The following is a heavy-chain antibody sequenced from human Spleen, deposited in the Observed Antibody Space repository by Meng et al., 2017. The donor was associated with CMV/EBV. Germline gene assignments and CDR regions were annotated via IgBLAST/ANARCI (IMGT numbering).Heavy chain of an antibody. CDR3: ARWLNQGGTL. Sequence: GGSLRLSCAASGFTFRSYAMSWVRLAPGKGLEWVSSIYSGAGSTYHADSVKGRFTISRDNSKNTLYLQMNSLRAEDTAVYYCARWLNQGGTLWGQGTLVTVSS. V-gene: IGHV3-23*03. J-gene: IGHJ4*02. D-gene: IGHD5-18*01. CDR1: GFTFRSYA. CDR2: IYSGAGST.